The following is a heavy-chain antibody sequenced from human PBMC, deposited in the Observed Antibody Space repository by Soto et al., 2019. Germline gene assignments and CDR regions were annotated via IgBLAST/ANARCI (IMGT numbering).Heavy chain of an antibody. CDR1: GGSINTYY. Sequence: SETLSLTCAVSGGSINTYYWSWIRQPPGKRLEGIGYVYYSGNTNYNPSLKSRVTISVDLSKNQFSLRLSSVTTADTALYYCARTTAVPNTLRSRYFFDYWGQGTLVTVSS. J-gene: IGHJ4*02. CDR2: VYYSGNT. D-gene: IGHD4-17*01. CDR3: ARTTAVPNTLRSRYFFDY. V-gene: IGHV4-59*01.